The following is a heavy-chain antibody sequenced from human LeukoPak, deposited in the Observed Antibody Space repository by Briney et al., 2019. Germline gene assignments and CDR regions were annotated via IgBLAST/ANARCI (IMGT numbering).Heavy chain of an antibody. V-gene: IGHV3-30*02. Sequence: GGSLRLSCAASGFIFSNCAMHWVRQAAGKGLEWVAYIRYDGSRKYYADSVNGRFTISRDNSKNTLYLQVHSLRGEDTAVYYCATETPDTSGSKLDYWGQGTLVTVSS. D-gene: IGHD3-22*01. CDR3: ATETPDTSGSKLDY. CDR2: IRYDGSRK. CDR1: GFIFSNCA. J-gene: IGHJ4*02.